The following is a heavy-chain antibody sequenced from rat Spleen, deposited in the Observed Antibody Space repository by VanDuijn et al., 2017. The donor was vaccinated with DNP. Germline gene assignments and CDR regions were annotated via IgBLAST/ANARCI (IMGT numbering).Heavy chain of an antibody. J-gene: IGHJ3*01. V-gene: IGHV3-1*01. CDR1: GSSIISNY. CDR2: ISYSGST. D-gene: IGHD4-2*01. Sequence: EVQLQESGSGLVKPSQSLSLTCSVTGSSIISNYWAWIRKFPGNKMEWTGYISYSGSTSYNPSLKSRISITRDTSKNQFFLQLNSVTTEDTATYYCATGGAGIWFAYWGQGTLVTVSS. CDR3: ATGGAGIWFAY.